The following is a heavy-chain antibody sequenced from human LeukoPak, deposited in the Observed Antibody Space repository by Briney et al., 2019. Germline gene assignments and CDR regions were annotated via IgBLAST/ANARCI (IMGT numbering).Heavy chain of an antibody. CDR3: ARQITPGADYFDY. Sequence: GGSLRLSCAASGFTVSSNYMSWVRQAPGKRLEWVSVIYSGGSTYYADSVKGRFTISRDNSKNTLYHQMNSLRAEDTAVYYCARQITPGADYFDYWGQGTLVTVSA. J-gene: IGHJ4*02. V-gene: IGHV3-66*04. CDR2: IYSGGST. CDR1: GFTVSSNY.